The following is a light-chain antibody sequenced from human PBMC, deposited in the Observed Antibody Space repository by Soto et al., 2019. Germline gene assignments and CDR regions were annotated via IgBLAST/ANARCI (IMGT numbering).Light chain of an antibody. CDR2: EVT. CDR1: SSDVGAYKY. J-gene: IGLJ2*01. V-gene: IGLV2-8*01. CDR3: SSYAGNNNFVV. Sequence: QSALTQPPSASGSPGQSVTISCTGTSSDVGAYKYVSWYQQHPGKAPKLMIYEVTKRPSGVPGRSSGSKSGNTASLTVSGLQAEDEADYYCSSYAGNNNFVVFGGGTKLTVL.